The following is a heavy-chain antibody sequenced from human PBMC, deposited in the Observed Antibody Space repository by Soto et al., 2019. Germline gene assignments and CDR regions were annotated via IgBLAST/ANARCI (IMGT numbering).Heavy chain of an antibody. J-gene: IGHJ4*02. CDR3: ATGYDNKKFPYDC. Sequence: SETLSLTCAVSGASISNSYWTWIRQPPGKGLEWIGHVRYNGGSDYNASLRSRVTMSVDTSVSQVSLKLSSVTAADTAVYYCATGYDNKKFPYDCWGQGTLVTVSS. D-gene: IGHD3-9*01. CDR2: VRYNGGS. CDR1: GASISNSY. V-gene: IGHV4-59*01.